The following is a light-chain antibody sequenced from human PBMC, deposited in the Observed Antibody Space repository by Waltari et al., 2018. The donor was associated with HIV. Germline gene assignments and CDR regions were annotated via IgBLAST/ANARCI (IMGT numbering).Light chain of an antibody. CDR3: SSYTSSSTYVV. CDR2: EVS. Sequence: QSALTQPASVSGSPGQSIPISCTGTSSDVGGYNYVSWYQQHPGKAPQLMIYEVSNRPSGVSNRFSGSKSGNTASLTSSGLQAEDEADYYCSSYTSSSTYVVFGGGTKLTVL. CDR1: SSDVGGYNY. J-gene: IGLJ2*01. V-gene: IGLV2-14*01.